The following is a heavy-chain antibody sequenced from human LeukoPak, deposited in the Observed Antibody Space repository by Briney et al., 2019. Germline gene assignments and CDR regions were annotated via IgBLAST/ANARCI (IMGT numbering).Heavy chain of an antibody. D-gene: IGHD3-16*02. Sequence: AGGSLRLSCAASGFTFSSYAMSWVRQAPGKGLEWVSAISGSGGSTYYADSVKGRFTISRDNSKNTLYLQMNSLRAEDTAVYYCAKDYDYVWGNYRRNYFEYWGQGTLVTVSS. CDR1: GFTFSSYA. CDR3: AKDYDYVWGNYRRNYFEY. J-gene: IGHJ4*02. V-gene: IGHV3-23*01. CDR2: ISGSGGST.